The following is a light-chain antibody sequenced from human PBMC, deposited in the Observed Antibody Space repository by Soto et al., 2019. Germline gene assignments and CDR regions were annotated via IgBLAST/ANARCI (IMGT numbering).Light chain of an antibody. CDR3: LLAYGGAYV. J-gene: IGLJ1*01. CDR1: TGPVTGDYY. V-gene: IGLV7-43*01. CDR2: RAT. Sequence: VTQEPSLTVSPGGTVTLTSAANTGPVTGDYYPNWFHHKPVQAPRTLIYRATNRYSWTPARFSGALLGGKAALTLSAVQHEDEADASCLLAYGGAYVFGSGTKVTVL.